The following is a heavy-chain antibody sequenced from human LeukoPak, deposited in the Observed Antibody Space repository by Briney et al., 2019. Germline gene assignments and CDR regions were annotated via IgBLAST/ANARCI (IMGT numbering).Heavy chain of an antibody. D-gene: IGHD6-13*01. Sequence: GGSLRLSCAASGFTFSCYSMNWVRQAPGKGLEWVSSISSSSSYIYYADSVKGRFTISRDNSKNTLYLQMNSLRAEDTAVYYCARARTPFGSSSWYYFDYWGQGTLVTVSS. CDR1: GFTFSCYS. J-gene: IGHJ4*02. CDR3: ARARTPFGSSSWYYFDY. CDR2: ISSSSSYI. V-gene: IGHV3-21*01.